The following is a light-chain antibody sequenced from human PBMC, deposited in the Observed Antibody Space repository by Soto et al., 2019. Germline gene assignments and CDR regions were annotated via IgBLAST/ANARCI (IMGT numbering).Light chain of an antibody. J-gene: IGKJ1*01. CDR2: DAS. CDR3: HQYDTWWT. V-gene: IGKV3-15*01. Sequence: EIVMTQSPATLSVSPVERATLSCRASQSVGTDLAWYQQKPGQGPRLVIYDASVRATGFPARFSGSGSGTEFTLTISSLQSEDSAVYYCHQYDTWWTFGQGTKVEIK. CDR1: QSVGTD.